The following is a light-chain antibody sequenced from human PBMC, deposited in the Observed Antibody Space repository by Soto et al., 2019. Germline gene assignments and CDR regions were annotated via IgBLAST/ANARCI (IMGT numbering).Light chain of an antibody. V-gene: IGKV3-15*01. J-gene: IGKJ1*01. CDR2: RAS. Sequence: IVMTQSPATLSVSPGERATLSCRASQNIYSNVAWYQQRPGQAPRLLIYRASTRAPGIPARFSGRGSGTEFTLTISSLQSEDFTVYSCLQYHNLWAFGQGTKVDI. CDR1: QNIYSN. CDR3: LQYHNLWA.